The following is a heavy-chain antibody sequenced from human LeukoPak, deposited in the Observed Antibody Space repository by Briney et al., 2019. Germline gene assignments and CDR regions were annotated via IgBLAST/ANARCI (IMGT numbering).Heavy chain of an antibody. V-gene: IGHV3-48*03. Sequence: PGGALRLSCAASGLTFSSREMNWVRQAPGKGLEWVSYISRSGSTIYYAHSVKGRFTISRDNAKNSLYLQMNSLRAEDTAVYYCARDGGAVRGVIIRGDYFDYWGQGTLVTVSS. CDR2: ISRSGSTI. J-gene: IGHJ4*02. D-gene: IGHD3-10*01. CDR1: GLTFSSRE. CDR3: ARDGGAVRGVIIRGDYFDY.